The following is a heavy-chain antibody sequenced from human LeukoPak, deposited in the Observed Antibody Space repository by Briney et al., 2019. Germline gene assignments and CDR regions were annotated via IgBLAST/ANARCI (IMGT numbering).Heavy chain of an antibody. Sequence: SETLSLTCTVSGDSISSFSWSWIRQPPGKGLEWIGYIFHSGSTNYNPSLKSRVTISVDTSKNHFSLKLSSVTAADTAVYYCARSGGYDSSGHDAFDIWGQGTMVTVSS. J-gene: IGHJ3*02. V-gene: IGHV4-59*01. D-gene: IGHD3-22*01. CDR2: IFHSGST. CDR1: GDSISSFS. CDR3: ARSGGYDSSGHDAFDI.